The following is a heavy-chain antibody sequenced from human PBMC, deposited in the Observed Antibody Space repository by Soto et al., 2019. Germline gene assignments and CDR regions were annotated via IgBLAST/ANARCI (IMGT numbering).Heavy chain of an antibody. CDR2: INPNSGGT. J-gene: IGHJ4*02. CDR3: ARDKPPDRGLDY. V-gene: IGHV1-2*02. D-gene: IGHD3-10*01. CDR1: GYTFTGYY. Sequence: ASVKVSCKASGYTFTGYYMHWVRQAPGQGLEWMGWINPNSGGTNYAQKFQGRVTMTRDPSISTAYMELSRLRSDDTAVYYCARDKPPDRGLDYWGQGTLVTVSS.